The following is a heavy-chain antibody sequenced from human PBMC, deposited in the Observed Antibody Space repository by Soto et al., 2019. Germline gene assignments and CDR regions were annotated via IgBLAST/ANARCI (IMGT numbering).Heavy chain of an antibody. CDR2: IGTAGDT. CDR1: GFTFSSYD. Sequence: AGGSLRLSCAASGFTFSSYDMHWVRQATGKGLEWVSAIGTAGDTYYPGSVKGRFTISRENAKNSLYLQMNSLRAGDTAVYYCARGGGGHGRFGYYYYGMDVWGQGTTVTVSS. V-gene: IGHV3-13*01. CDR3: ARGGGGHGRFGYYYYGMDV. J-gene: IGHJ6*02. D-gene: IGHD2-15*01.